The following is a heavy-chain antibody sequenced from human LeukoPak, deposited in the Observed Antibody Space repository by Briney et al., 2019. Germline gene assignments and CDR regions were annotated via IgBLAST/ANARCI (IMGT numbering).Heavy chain of an antibody. CDR1: GFTFSSYS. J-gene: IGHJ5*02. CDR3: ARGDWFDP. V-gene: IGHV3-21*01. Sequence: GGSLRPSCAASGFTFSSYSMNWVRQAPGKGLEWVSSISSSSSYIYYADSVKGRFTISRDNAKNSLYLQTNSLRADDTAVYYCARGDWFDPWGQGTLVTVSS. CDR2: ISSSSSYI.